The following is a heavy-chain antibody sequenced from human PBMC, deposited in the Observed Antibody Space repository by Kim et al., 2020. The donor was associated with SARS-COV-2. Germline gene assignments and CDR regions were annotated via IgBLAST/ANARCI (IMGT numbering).Heavy chain of an antibody. CDR2: ISWNSGNI. CDR3: ARAAGQYYYYYGMDV. Sequence: GGSLRLSCAASGFTFDDYAMHWVRQAPGKGLEWVSGISWNSGNIGYADSVKGRFTISRDNAKNSLYLQMNSLRAEDTALYYCARAAGQYYYYYGMDVWGQGTTVTVSS. J-gene: IGHJ6*02. D-gene: IGHD6-13*01. CDR1: GFTFDDYA. V-gene: IGHV3-9*01.